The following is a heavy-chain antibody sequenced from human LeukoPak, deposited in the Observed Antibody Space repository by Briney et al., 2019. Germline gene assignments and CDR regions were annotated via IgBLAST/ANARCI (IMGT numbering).Heavy chain of an antibody. D-gene: IGHD2/OR15-2a*01. Sequence: GESLKISCNGAGYSFTSYWIGLVRQMPGKGLEWMGIIYPGDSDTRYSPSFQGQVTISADKSISTAYLQWSSLKASDTAMYYCARLFRHFRAFDYWGQGTLVTVSS. J-gene: IGHJ4*02. CDR3: ARLFRHFRAFDY. CDR1: GYSFTSYW. CDR2: IYPGDSDT. V-gene: IGHV5-51*01.